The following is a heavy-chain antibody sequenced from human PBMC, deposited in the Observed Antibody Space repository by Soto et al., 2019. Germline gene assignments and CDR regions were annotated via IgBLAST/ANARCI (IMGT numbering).Heavy chain of an antibody. CDR2: ISYDGSNK. Sequence: GGSLRLSCAASGFTFSSYGMHWVRQAPCRGLEWVAVISYDGSNKYYADSVKGRFTISRDNSKNTLYLQMNSLRAEDTAVYYCAKPAGLVIFYDSSGSNDAFDIWGQGTMVTVSS. J-gene: IGHJ3*02. V-gene: IGHV3-30*18. D-gene: IGHD3-22*01. CDR3: AKPAGLVIFYDSSGSNDAFDI. CDR1: GFTFSSYG.